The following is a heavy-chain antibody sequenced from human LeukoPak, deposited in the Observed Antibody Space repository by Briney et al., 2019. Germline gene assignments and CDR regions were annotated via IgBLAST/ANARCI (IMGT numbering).Heavy chain of an antibody. CDR2: IYSGGST. V-gene: IGHV3-53*01. CDR3: ARSVVAAAPFDY. CDR1: GFTVSSNY. D-gene: IGHD3-22*01. Sequence: PGGSLRLSCAASGFTVSSNYMSWVRQAPGKGLEWGSVIYSGGSTYYADSVKGRFTISRDNSKNTLYLQMNSLRAEDTAVYYCARSVVAAAPFDYWGQGTLVTVSS. J-gene: IGHJ4*02.